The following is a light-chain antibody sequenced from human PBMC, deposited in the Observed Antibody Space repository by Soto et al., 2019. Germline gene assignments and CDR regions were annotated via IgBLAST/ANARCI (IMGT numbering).Light chain of an antibody. J-gene: IGLJ1*01. Sequence: QSVRTRPASGSGAAGEASSISCTGSSSFVVGHNSVSSYQQHPGKAPTLMIYEVTQRPSGVSHRFSGSKSGNTASLTISGLLPEHEAEYYCTLYTTASTYAFRPGTKFTVL. CDR1: SSFVVGHNS. CDR2: EVT. CDR3: TLYTTASTYA. V-gene: IGLV2-14*01.